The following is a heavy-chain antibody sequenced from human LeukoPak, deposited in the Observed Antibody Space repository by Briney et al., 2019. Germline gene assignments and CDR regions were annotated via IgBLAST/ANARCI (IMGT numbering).Heavy chain of an antibody. V-gene: IGHV3-74*01. D-gene: IGHD3-10*01. J-gene: IGHJ5*01. Sequence: GGSLRLSCEASGFTFSSYWMHWVRQTPGKGLMWVARIKRDGSTIYADSVQGRFTISRDNAKNMVYLQMNSLRDDDTAIYYCTRAITYFYGSVTYDWFDSWGQGTRVTVSS. CDR2: IKRDGST. CDR3: TRAITYFYGSVTYDWFDS. CDR1: GFTFSSYW.